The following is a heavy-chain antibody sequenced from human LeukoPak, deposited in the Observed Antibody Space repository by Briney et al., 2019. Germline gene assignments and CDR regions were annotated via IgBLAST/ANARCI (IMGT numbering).Heavy chain of an antibody. D-gene: IGHD3-22*01. CDR1: GGSISSYY. CDR2: IYTSGST. V-gene: IGHV4-4*07. Sequence: SETLSLTCTVSGGSISSYYWSWIRQPAGKGLEWIGRIYTSGSTNYNPSLKSRVTISVDKSKNQLSLKLSSVTAADTAVYYCARDGDYDSYRTDAFDIWGQGTMVTVSS. J-gene: IGHJ3*02. CDR3: ARDGDYDSYRTDAFDI.